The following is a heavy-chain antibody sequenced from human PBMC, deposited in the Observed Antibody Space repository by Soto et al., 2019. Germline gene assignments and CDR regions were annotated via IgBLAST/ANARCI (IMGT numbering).Heavy chain of an antibody. CDR3: ARLGIGWEFPFDY. CDR2: IYHSGST. V-gene: IGHV4-61*08. J-gene: IGHJ4*02. Sequence: QVQLQESGPGLVKPSETLSLTCIVSGGSVSNDAYYWSWIRQPPGKGLEWIGYIYHSGSTYYNPSLKIRVTISAAASAHQFSLKVSSVTAADTALYYCARLGIGWEFPFDYWGQGTLVNVS. D-gene: IGHD1-26*01. CDR1: GGSVSNDAYY.